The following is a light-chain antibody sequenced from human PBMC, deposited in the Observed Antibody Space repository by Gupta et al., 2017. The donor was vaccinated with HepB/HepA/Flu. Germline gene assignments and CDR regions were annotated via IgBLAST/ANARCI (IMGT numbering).Light chain of an antibody. V-gene: IGKV2-28*01. Sequence: DIVMTQSPLSLPVTPGEPASISCRSSPSLVHSNGYNYLDWYLQKPGQSPQLLIYLGSNRASGVPDRFSGSGSGADFTLKISRVEADDVGVYYCMQALESPRTFGQGTKLETK. CDR1: PSLVHSNGYNY. J-gene: IGKJ2*02. CDR3: MQALESPRT. CDR2: LGS.